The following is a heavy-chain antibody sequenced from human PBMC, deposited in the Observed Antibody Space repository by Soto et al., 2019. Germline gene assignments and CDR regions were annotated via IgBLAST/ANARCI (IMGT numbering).Heavy chain of an antibody. V-gene: IGHV3-30*18. CDR3: AKDANYGDNRYFDL. Sequence: GGSLRLSCAASGFTFSGYGMHWVRQAPGKGLEWVAVISYDGSNKYYADSVKGRFTISRDNSKNTLYLQMNSLRAEDTAVYYCAKDANYGDNRYFDLWGRGTLVTVSS. D-gene: IGHD4-17*01. CDR2: ISYDGSNK. J-gene: IGHJ2*01. CDR1: GFTFSGYG.